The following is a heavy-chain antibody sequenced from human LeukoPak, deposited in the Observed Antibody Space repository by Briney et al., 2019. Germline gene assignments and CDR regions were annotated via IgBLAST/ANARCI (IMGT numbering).Heavy chain of an antibody. Sequence: ASGKVSGKASGYTFTSHYVHWCRQAPGQGREWVGCINSDTGVTSCAQKFQGRVTMTRDTSINTAYMELSSLRSDDTAVYHCARGVGSSWSDPWGQGTLVTVPS. D-gene: IGHD2-15*01. V-gene: IGHV1-2*02. CDR2: INSDTGVT. CDR3: ARGVGSSWSDP. CDR1: GYTFTSHY. J-gene: IGHJ5*02.